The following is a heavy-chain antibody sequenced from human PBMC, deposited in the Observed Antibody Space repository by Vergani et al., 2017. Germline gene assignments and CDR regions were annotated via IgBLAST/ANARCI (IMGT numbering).Heavy chain of an antibody. V-gene: IGHV1-69*09. Sequence: QVQLVQSGAEVKKPGSSVKVSCKASGGTFSSYAISWVRQAPGQGLEWMGGIIPILGIANYAQKFQGRVTITADKSTSTAYMELSSLRSEDTAVYYCARDPTYYYGSGDAFDIWGQGTMVTVSS. CDR1: GGTFSSYA. CDR2: IIPILGIA. J-gene: IGHJ3*02. D-gene: IGHD3-10*01. CDR3: ARDPTYYYGSGDAFDI.